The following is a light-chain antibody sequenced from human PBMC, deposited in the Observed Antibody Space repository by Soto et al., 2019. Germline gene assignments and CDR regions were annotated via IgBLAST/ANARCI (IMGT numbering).Light chain of an antibody. CDR3: SSYTSSSTYV. CDR2: EVS. CDR1: SSDVGGYNY. V-gene: IGLV2-14*01. J-gene: IGLJ1*01. Sequence: QSVLTQPASVSGSPGQSITIAWTVTSSDVGGYNYVSWYQQHPGKAPKLMIYEVSNRPSGVSNRFSGSKSGNTASLTISGLQAEDEADYYCSSYTSSSTYVFGTGTKLTVL.